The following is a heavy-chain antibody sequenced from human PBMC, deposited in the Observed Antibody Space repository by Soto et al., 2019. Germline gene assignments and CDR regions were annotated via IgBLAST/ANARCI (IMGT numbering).Heavy chain of an antibody. J-gene: IGHJ4*02. V-gene: IGHV4-59*08. Sequence: SETLSLTCTFSGGSSTTYYWSWIRQFPGKGLEWIGYRYYSGSTSYNPSLESRVTILVDTSMKKFSLELKSVTAADTAVYYCAIADGWYYFDYWGQGVQVTVSS. D-gene: IGHD6-19*01. CDR2: RYYSGST. CDR3: AIADGWYYFDY. CDR1: GGSSTTYY.